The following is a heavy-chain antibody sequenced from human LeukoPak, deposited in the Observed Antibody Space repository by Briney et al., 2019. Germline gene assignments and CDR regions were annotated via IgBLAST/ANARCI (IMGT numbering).Heavy chain of an antibody. J-gene: IGHJ4*02. Sequence: SETLSLTCTVSGGSISSYYWSWIRQPPGKGLEWIGYIYYSGSTNYNPSLKSQVTISVDTSKNQFSLKLSSVTAADTAVYYCARDSASSTSAYFDYWGQGTLVTVSS. CDR3: ARDSASSTSAYFDY. V-gene: IGHV4-59*01. CDR1: GGSISSYY. CDR2: IYYSGST. D-gene: IGHD2-2*01.